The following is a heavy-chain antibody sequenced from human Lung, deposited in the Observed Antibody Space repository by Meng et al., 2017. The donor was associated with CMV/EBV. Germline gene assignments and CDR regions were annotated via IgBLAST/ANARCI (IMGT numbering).Heavy chain of an antibody. CDR3: ARVEVGITSGDY. CDR2: INAYNGDT. Sequence: QAQLVQSGAEVEKPAATVKVSCKASGYTFTNYGITWVRQAPGQGLEWMGWINAYNGDTNCAQTLQGRVTMTTDTSTSTAYMELRSLGSDDMAVYYCARVEVGITSGDYWGQGTLVTASS. CDR1: GYTFTNYG. D-gene: IGHD1-26*01. V-gene: IGHV1-18*03. J-gene: IGHJ4*02.